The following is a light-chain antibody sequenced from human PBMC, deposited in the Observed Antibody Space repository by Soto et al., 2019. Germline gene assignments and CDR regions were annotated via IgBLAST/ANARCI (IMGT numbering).Light chain of an antibody. V-gene: IGLV2-14*03. CDR2: DVS. Sequence: QSVLTQPASVSGSPGQSITISCPGTSSDFGDFNYVFWYQQHPGKAPKLLIYDVSNRPSGVSNRFSGSKSGDTASLTISGLQAEDEADYYCTSYTTSITYVFGTGTKVTVL. J-gene: IGLJ1*01. CDR1: SSDFGDFNY. CDR3: TSYTTSITYV.